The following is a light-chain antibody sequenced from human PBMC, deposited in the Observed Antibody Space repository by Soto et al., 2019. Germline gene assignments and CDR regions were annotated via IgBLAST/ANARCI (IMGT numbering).Light chain of an antibody. Sequence: EVVMTQSPATLSVSPGERATLSCKASQRVRTNLVWYLQKPGHAPRPIIYDATTRATGIPVRFSGSGSGTEFTLTISILQSEDVGVYDCQQYDNCPPKTFGGGTKVDIK. CDR2: DAT. CDR3: QQYDNCPPKT. CDR1: QRVRTN. J-gene: IGKJ4*01. V-gene: IGKV3-15*01.